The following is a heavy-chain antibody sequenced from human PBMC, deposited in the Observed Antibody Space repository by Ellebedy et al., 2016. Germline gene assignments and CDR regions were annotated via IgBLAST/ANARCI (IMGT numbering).Heavy chain of an antibody. CDR1: GDSVSSNSAG. CDR3: AREVAAAGIFGDY. D-gene: IGHD6-19*01. CDR2: TKYRSKWYN. V-gene: IGHV6-1*01. Sequence: SXAISGDSVSSNSAGWNWIRQSPSRGLEWLGRTKYRSKWYNDYAVSLKSRISINPDTSKNQFSLQLNSVTPEDTAVYYCAREVAAAGIFGDYWGQGILVTVSS. J-gene: IGHJ4*02.